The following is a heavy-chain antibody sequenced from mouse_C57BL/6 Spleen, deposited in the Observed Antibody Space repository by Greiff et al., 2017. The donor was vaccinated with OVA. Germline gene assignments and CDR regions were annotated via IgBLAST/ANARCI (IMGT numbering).Heavy chain of an antibody. D-gene: IGHD2-1*01. CDR1: GFNIKDDY. Sequence: VQLQQSGAELVRPGASVKLSCTASGFNIKDDYMHWVKQRPEQGLEWIGWIDPENGDTEYASKFQGKATITADTSSNTAYLQLSSLTSEDTAVYYCTTFGNYVGYAMDYWGQGTSVTVSS. J-gene: IGHJ4*01. V-gene: IGHV14-4*01. CDR3: TTFGNYVGYAMDY. CDR2: IDPENGDT.